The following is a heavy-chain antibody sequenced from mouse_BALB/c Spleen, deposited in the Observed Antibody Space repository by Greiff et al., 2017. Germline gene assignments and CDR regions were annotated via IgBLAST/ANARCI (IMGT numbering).Heavy chain of an antibody. CDR2: IWAGGST. J-gene: IGHJ4*01. D-gene: IGHD2-1*01. CDR1: GFSLTSYG. CDR3: ARDLGNSHAMDY. V-gene: IGHV2-9*02. Sequence: VKLMESGPGLVAPSQSLSITCTVSGFSLTSYGVHWVRQPPGKGLEWLGVIWAGGSTNYNSARMSRLSISKENSKSQVFVKMNSLQTDDTAMYYCARDLGNSHAMDYWGQGTSVTVSS.